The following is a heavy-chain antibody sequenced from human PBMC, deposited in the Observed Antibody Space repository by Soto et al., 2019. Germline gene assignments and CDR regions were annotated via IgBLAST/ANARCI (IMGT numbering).Heavy chain of an antibody. CDR3: ARDRRGCSSTSCYSHPDY. CDR1: GGTFSSYT. V-gene: IGHV1-69*04. D-gene: IGHD2-2*01. J-gene: IGHJ4*02. Sequence: SVKVSCKASGGTFSSYTISWVRQAPGQGLEWKGRIIPILGIANYAQKFQGRVTITADKSTSTAYMELSSLRSEDTAVYYCARDRRGCSSTSCYSHPDYWGQGTLVTVSS. CDR2: IIPILGIA.